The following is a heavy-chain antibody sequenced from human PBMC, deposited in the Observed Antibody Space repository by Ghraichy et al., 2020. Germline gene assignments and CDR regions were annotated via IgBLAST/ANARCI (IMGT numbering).Heavy chain of an antibody. CDR1: DESFGAHY. D-gene: IGHD2-21*02. CDR3: VATDSRVVTGAGEI. J-gene: IGHJ4*02. Sequence: SETLSLTCGVSDESFGAHYWTWIRQSPAKRLEWIGKINHSGSTKYNPSLESRVSISFDTSKNQLFLTLRSLTAADTAVYYCVATDSRVVTGAGEIWGQGTLVTVSS. CDR2: INHSGST. V-gene: IGHV4-34*01.